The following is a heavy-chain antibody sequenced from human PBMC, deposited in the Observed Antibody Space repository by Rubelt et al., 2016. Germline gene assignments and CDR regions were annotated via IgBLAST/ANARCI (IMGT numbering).Heavy chain of an antibody. Sequence: QVQLVQSGAEVNKPGASVKVSCQASGYTFTSYGISWVRQAPVQGLEWMGWISAYDGNTNYAQKLQGRGTMTTDTSTSTAYMELRVLRSDDTAVYLCGGDQLALYAFDIWGQGTMVTVSS. V-gene: IGHV1-18*01. CDR2: ISAYDGNT. CDR1: GYTFTSYG. J-gene: IGHJ3*02. CDR3: GGDQLALYAFDI. D-gene: IGHD1-1*01.